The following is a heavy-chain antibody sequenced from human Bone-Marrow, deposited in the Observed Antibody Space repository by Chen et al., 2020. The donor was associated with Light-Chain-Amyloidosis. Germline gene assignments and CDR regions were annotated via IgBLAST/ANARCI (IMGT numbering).Heavy chain of an antibody. CDR3: ASLHDYNTYHLPFDY. CDR1: GFTFDNYE. CDR2: ISSDSRSI. J-gene: IGHJ4*02. V-gene: IGHV3-48*03. Sequence: VQLVESGGGLVQPGGSLRLSCAASGFTFDNYEMNWVRQVPGGGLEWVSYISSDSRSIYYADSVKGRFTISRDNAKNSLYLQMNSLRAEDTAVYYCASLHDYNTYHLPFDYWGQGTLVTVSS. D-gene: IGHD4-4*01.